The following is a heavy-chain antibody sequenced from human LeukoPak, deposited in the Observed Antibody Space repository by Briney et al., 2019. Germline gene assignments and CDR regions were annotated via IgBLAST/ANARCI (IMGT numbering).Heavy chain of an antibody. J-gene: IGHJ4*02. CDR3: ARQGTLYSSSWYDY. V-gene: IGHV5-51*01. D-gene: IGHD6-13*01. CDR1: GYTFTSYW. Sequence: GESLKISCKGSGYTFTSYWIGWVRQMPGKGLEWMGIIYPGDSDTRYSPSFQGQVTISAGKSISTAYLQWSSLRASDTAMYYCARQGTLYSSSWYDYWGQGTLVTVSS. CDR2: IYPGDSDT.